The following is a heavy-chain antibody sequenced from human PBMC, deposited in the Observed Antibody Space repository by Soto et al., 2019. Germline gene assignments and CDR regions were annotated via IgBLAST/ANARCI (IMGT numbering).Heavy chain of an antibody. V-gene: IGHV4-39*01. D-gene: IGHD1-20*01. CDR1: SGAISVPDVV. CDR2: VDYSGNA. CDR3: ARITGRDLDY. Sequence: PPPALSLTFSVSSGAISVPDVVWGWVRHHPGQGLEGIGNVDYSGNAYFRPSLANRVNVHVDTYKNQFALTLYSVTAADTAVYYCARITGRDLDYWGQGILVTVS. J-gene: IGHJ4*02.